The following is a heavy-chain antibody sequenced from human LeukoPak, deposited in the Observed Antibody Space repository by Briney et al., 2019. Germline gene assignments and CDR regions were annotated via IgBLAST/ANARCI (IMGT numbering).Heavy chain of an antibody. CDR2: FNPSGGST. V-gene: IGHV1-46*01. CDR1: GYTFSSYS. D-gene: IGHD6-6*01. Sequence: ASVKVSCKASGYTFSSYSIHWVRQAPGQGLEWMGIFNPSGGSTTYAQKFQGRVTMTSDTSTSTVYMELSSLRSEDTALYYCARDFNWGQLVPRFDPWGQGTLVTVSS. J-gene: IGHJ5*02. CDR3: ARDFNWGQLVPRFDP.